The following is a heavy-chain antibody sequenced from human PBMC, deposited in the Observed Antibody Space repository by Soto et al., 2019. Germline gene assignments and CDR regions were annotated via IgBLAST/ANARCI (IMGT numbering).Heavy chain of an antibody. D-gene: IGHD3-10*01. CDR1: GFPFTSYG. J-gene: IGHJ4*02. CDR2: ISYDGSDK. CDR3: VGGQYYFDY. Sequence: QVQLVESGGGVVQPGRSLRLSCAAGGFPFTSYGMHWVREGPDKGREWVAIISYDGSDKYYADSVKGRFTISRDNSKNTLYLQMNSRRPEDTALYYCVGGQYYFDYRGQGTLVIVSS. V-gene: IGHV3-30*03.